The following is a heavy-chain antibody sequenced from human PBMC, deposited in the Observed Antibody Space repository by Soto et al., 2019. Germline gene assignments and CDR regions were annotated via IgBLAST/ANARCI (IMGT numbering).Heavy chain of an antibody. CDR1: GDTFTSYA. V-gene: IGHV1-3*01. Sequence: GASVKVSCKASGDTFTSYAMHWVRQAPGQRLEWMGWINAGNGNTKYSQKFQGRVTITRDTSASTAYMELSSLRSEDTAVYYCARAWVVVTAPDYWGQGTLVTVSS. CDR2: INAGNGNT. CDR3: ARAWVVVTAPDY. D-gene: IGHD2-21*02. J-gene: IGHJ4*02.